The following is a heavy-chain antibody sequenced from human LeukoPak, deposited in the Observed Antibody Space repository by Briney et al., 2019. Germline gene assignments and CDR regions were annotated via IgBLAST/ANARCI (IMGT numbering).Heavy chain of an antibody. Sequence: SVKVSCKASGGTFSSYAISWVRQAPGQGLEWMGGIIPIFGTANYAQKFRGRVTITADKSTSTAYMELSSLRSEDTAVYYCARFVTMMENWFDPWGQGTLVTVSS. CDR3: ARFVTMMENWFDP. CDR1: GGTFSSYA. CDR2: IIPIFGTA. D-gene: IGHD3-22*01. V-gene: IGHV1-69*06. J-gene: IGHJ5*02.